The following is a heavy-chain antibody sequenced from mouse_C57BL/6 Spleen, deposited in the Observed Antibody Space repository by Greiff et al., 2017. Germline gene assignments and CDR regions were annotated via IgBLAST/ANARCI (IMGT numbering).Heavy chain of an antibody. Sequence: EVKVVESGGGLVKPGGSLKLSCAASGFTFSSYAMSWVRQTPEKRLEWVATISDGGSYTYYPDNVKGRFTISRDNAKNNLYLQMSHLKSEDTAMYYCARVTAQATPLDYWGQGTTLTVSS. CDR2: ISDGGSYT. J-gene: IGHJ2*01. V-gene: IGHV5-4*03. CDR3: ARVTAQATPLDY. CDR1: GFTFSSYA. D-gene: IGHD3-2*02.